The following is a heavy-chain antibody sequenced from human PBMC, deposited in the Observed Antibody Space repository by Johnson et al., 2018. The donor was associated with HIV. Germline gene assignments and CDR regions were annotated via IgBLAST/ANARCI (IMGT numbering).Heavy chain of an antibody. CDR2: ISYDGSNK. V-gene: IGHV3-30*03. D-gene: IGHD3-10*01. J-gene: IGHJ3*02. CDR1: GFTFSSYG. Sequence: MQLVESGGGVVQPGRSLRLSSAASGFTFSSYGMHWVRQAPGKGLEWVAVISYDGSNKYYADSVKGRFTISRDNSKNTLYLQMNSLRAEDTAVYYCARGRITMVQGVIFGAFDIWGQGTMVTVSS. CDR3: ARGRITMVQGVIFGAFDI.